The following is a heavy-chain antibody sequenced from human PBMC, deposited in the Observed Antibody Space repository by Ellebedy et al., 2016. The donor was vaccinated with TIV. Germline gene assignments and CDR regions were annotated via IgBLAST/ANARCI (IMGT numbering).Heavy chain of an antibody. CDR1: GGTFSSDA. D-gene: IGHD1-7*01. CDR3: ARDRGNYPDAFDI. J-gene: IGHJ3*02. V-gene: IGHV1-69*13. Sequence: SVKVSCXASGGTFSSDALSWVRQAPGQGLEWVGEIIPMFATPKYAQKFQGRVTITADESTTTAYMELSSLRSEDTAVYYCARDRGNYPDAFDIWGQGTMVTVSS. CDR2: IIPMFATP.